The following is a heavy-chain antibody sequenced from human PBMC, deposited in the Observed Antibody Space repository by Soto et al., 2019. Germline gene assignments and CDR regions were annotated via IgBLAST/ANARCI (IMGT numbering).Heavy chain of an antibody. V-gene: IGHV4-34*01. CDR3: ARGGTVVAVPAAIRDSRWFDP. CDR2: INHSGST. D-gene: IGHD2-2*01. Sequence: PSETLSLTCAVYGGSFSGYYWSWIRQPPGKGLEWIGEINHSGSTNYNPSLKSRVTISVDTSKNQFSLKLSSVTAADTAVYYCARGGTVVAVPAAIRDSRWFDPWGQGTLVTVSS. CDR1: GGSFSGYY. J-gene: IGHJ5*02.